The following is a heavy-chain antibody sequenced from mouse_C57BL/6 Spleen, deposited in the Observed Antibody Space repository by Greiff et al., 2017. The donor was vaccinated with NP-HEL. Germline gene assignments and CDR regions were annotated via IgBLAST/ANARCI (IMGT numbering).Heavy chain of an antibody. J-gene: IGHJ2*01. CDR2: INPNNGGT. Sequence: EVQLQQSGPELVKPGASVKISCKASGYTFTDYYMNWVKQSHGKSLEWIGDINPNNGGTSYNQKFKGKATLTVDKSSSTAYMELRSLTSEDSAVYYCARETDYFDYWGQGTTRTVSS. CDR3: ARETDYFDY. D-gene: IGHD4-1*01. V-gene: IGHV1-26*01. CDR1: GYTFTDYY.